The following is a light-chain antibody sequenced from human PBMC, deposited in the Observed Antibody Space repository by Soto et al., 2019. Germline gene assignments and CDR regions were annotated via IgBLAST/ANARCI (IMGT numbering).Light chain of an antibody. CDR1: QSVSSY. J-gene: IGKJ2*01. CDR2: DAS. Sequence: EIVLTQSPATLSLSPGERATLSCRASQSVSSYLAWYQQKPGQAPRLLIYDASTRATGIPARFFGSGSGTNFSLPISSLEPEDFAVYYCQQRSNWPPYTFGQGTKLEIK. CDR3: QQRSNWPPYT. V-gene: IGKV3-11*01.